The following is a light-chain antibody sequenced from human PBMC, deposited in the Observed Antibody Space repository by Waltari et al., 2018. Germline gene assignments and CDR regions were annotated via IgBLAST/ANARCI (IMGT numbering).Light chain of an antibody. CDR1: SSNIGDYY. J-gene: IGLJ2*01. V-gene: IGLV1-51*01. Sequence: QSVLTQPPSVSGDPGQRVTISCTGSSSNIGDYYVFWYQQFPGTAPKLLIYDNNKRPSGISDRFSGSKSGTSASLTITGLQPGDEADYHCGAWDSSLSARVFGGGTRLTVL. CDR2: DNN. CDR3: GAWDSSLSARV.